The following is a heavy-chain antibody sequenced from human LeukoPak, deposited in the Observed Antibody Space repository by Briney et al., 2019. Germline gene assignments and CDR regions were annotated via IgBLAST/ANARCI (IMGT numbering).Heavy chain of an antibody. D-gene: IGHD7-27*01. J-gene: IGHJ6*03. V-gene: IGHV4-39*07. CDR1: GGSISSSSYY. CDR3: ARLGYYYYYMDV. Sequence: SETLSLTCTVSGGSISSSSYYWGWIRQPPGKGLEWIGCIYYSGSTYYNPSLKSRVTISVDTSKNQFSLKLSSVTAADTAVYYCARLGYYYYYMDVWGKGTTVTVSS. CDR2: IYYSGST.